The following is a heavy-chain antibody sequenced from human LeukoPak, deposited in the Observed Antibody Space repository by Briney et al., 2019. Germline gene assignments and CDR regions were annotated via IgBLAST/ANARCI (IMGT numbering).Heavy chain of an antibody. J-gene: IGHJ3*02. CDR3: ARDDRQWLGGNAFDI. V-gene: IGHV3-33*01. D-gene: IGHD6-19*01. Sequence: PGGSLRLSCAASGFTFSSYGMHWVRQAPGKGLEGVEVVWYDGSNKYYADAVKGRFTISRDNSKNTLYLQMNSLRAEDTAVYYCARDDRQWLGGNAFDIWGQGTMVTVSS. CDR1: GFTFSSYG. CDR2: VWYDGSNK.